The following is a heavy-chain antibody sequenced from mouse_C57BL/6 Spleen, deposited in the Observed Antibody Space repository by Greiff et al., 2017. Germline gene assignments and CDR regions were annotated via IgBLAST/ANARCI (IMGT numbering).Heavy chain of an antibody. CDR1: GYTFTDYN. V-gene: IGHV1-18*01. CDR3: ARRLTTVVGGNYFDY. D-gene: IGHD1-1*01. Sequence: DVKLQESGPELVKPGASVKIPCKASGYTFTDYNMDWVKQSHGKSLEWIGDINPNNGGTIYNQKFKGKATLTVDKSSSTAYMELRSLTSEDTAVYYCARRLTTVVGGNYFDYWGQGTTRTVSS. J-gene: IGHJ2*01. CDR2: INPNNGGT.